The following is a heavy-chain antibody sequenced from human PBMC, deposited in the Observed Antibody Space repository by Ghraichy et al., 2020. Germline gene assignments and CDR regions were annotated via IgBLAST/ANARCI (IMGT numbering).Heavy chain of an antibody. Sequence: SVKVSCKASGGTFSYYDISWVRQAPGQGLEWMGGIIPTFRAATYAQKFQGRVTITADESTTTAYMQLSSLRSDDTAIYYCAGGEERGDNWKYDYWGQGTLVTVSS. D-gene: IGHD1-7*01. J-gene: IGHJ4*02. CDR3: AGGEERGDNWKYDY. V-gene: IGHV1-69*13. CDR1: GGTFSYYD. CDR2: IIPTFRAA.